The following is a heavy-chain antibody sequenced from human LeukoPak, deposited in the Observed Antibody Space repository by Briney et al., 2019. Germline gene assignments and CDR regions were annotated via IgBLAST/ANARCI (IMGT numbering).Heavy chain of an antibody. CDR2: IRSKDYGGTT. CDR3: AKDSLRERIVGSTTRGVNDY. Sequence: GGSLRLSCTASGFTFGDYVMSWVRQAPGKGLEWVGFIRSKDYGGTTEYAASVKGRFTISRDDSKSIAYLQMNSLRGADTAVYYCAKDSLRERIVGSTTRGVNDYWGQGTLVTVSS. CDR1: GFTFGDYV. J-gene: IGHJ4*02. D-gene: IGHD1-26*01. V-gene: IGHV3-49*04.